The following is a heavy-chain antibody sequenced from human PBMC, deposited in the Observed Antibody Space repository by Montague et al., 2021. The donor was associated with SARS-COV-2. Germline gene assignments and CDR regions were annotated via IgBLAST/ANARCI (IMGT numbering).Heavy chain of an antibody. CDR3: ARRLGGSGWLDY. CDR1: GGSISSGSYY. D-gene: IGHD6-25*01. CDR2: IHSSGTT. Sequence: SETLSLTCTVAGGSISSGSYYWGWFRQPPGKGLEWFGNIHSSGTTYYKSRVTISVDTSKNQFSLKMTSVTAADTAVYYCARRLGGSGWLDYWGQGTLVTVSS. V-gene: IGHV4-39*01. J-gene: IGHJ4*02.